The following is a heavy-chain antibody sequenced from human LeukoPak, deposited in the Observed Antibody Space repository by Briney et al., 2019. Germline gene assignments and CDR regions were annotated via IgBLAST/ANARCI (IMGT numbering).Heavy chain of an antibody. V-gene: IGHV4-34*01. CDR3: ARVVLTYDFWSGSYFDY. CDR1: GGSFSGYY. J-gene: IGHJ4*02. Sequence: SETLSLTCAVYGGSFSGYYWSWIRQPPGKGLERIGEINHSGSTNYNPSLKSRVTISVDTSKNQFSLKLSSVTAADTAVYYCARVVLTYDFWSGSYFDYWGQGTLVTVSS. D-gene: IGHD3-3*01. CDR2: INHSGST.